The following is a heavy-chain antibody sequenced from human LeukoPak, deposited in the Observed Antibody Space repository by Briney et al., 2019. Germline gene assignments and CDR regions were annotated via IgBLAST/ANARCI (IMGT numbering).Heavy chain of an antibody. Sequence: GGSLRLSCAASGFTFSSYSMNWVRQAPGKGLEWVSSISSSSSYIYYTDSVKGRFTISRDNAKNSLYLQMNSLRAEDTALYHCARDNSGRFSPKPNVDGGGFDPRGQGTLVTVSS. D-gene: IGHD1-14*01. V-gene: IGHV3-21*04. J-gene: IGHJ5*02. CDR2: ISSSSSYI. CDR3: ARDNSGRFSPKPNVDGGGFDP. CDR1: GFTFSSYS.